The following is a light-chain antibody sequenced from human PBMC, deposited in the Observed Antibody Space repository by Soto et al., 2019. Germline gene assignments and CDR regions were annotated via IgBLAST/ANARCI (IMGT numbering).Light chain of an antibody. V-gene: IGKV3-20*01. J-gene: IGKJ1*01. CDR1: QSVSNY. CDR3: HQYGRSPXT. CDR2: GAS. Sequence: EIVLTQSPCTLSLSPGERATLSCRASQSVSNYLAWYQRKPGQAPRLLIYGASSRATGIPDRFSGSGSGTDFTLTISRLEPEDFAVYYCHQYGRSPXTFGQGTKV.